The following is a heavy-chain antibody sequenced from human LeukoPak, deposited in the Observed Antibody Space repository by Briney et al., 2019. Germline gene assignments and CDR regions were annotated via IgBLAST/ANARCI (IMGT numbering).Heavy chain of an antibody. CDR1: GFTFSSYG. V-gene: IGHV3-30*02. J-gene: IGHJ4*02. CDR2: IRYDGSNK. D-gene: IGHD3-22*01. Sequence: GGSLRLSCAASGFTFSSYGMHWVRQAPGKGLEWVAFIRYDGSNKYYADSVKGRFTISRDNSKNTLYLQMNSLRAEDTAVYYCAKGQNYYDSSGSQGVSDYWGQGTLVSVSS. CDR3: AKGQNYYDSSGSQGVSDY.